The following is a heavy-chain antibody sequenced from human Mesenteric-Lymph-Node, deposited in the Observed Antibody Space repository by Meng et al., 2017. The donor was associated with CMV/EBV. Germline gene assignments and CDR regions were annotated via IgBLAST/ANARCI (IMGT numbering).Heavy chain of an antibody. V-gene: IGHV1-8*01. CDR2: MNPNIGNT. D-gene: IGHD6-13*01. J-gene: IGHJ6*02. CDR3: AKAGSWYWTYYYAMDV. CDR1: VYTFTSYD. Sequence: ASVKVSCKASVYTFTSYDINWVRQATGQGLEWMGWMNPNIGNTAYAQKFQGRVTMTRNTSISTAYMELSSLRSEDTAMYYCAKAGSWYWTYYYAMDVWGQGTTVTVSS.